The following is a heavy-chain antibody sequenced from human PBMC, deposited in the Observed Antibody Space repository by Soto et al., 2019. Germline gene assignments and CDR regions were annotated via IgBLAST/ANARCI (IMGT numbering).Heavy chain of an antibody. CDR3: ARESGGTTATLDYYCLYMDV. D-gene: IGHD4-17*01. V-gene: IGHV1-2*04. J-gene: IGHJ6*03. CDR1: GYAFSQFY. CDR2: INPNSGRT. Sequence: QVQLVQSGAEVKKPGASVKVSCKASGYAFSQFYIHWMRQAPGQGLEWMGWINPNSGRTKFAQKFQGWVTMTRDTSIKTVYMELSGLKSDATAVYYCARESGGTTATLDYYCLYMDVWGKGTTVTVSS.